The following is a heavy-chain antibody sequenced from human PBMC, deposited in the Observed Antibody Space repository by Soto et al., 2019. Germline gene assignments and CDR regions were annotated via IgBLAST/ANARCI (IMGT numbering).Heavy chain of an antibody. D-gene: IGHD5-18*01. J-gene: IGHJ4*02. V-gene: IGHV4-59*12. CDR3: ATRTAMVTCFDY. CDR2: IYYSGST. Sequence: SETLFLTCTVSGGSLNHYYWTWIRQPPGKGLEWMGYIYYSGSTYYNPSLKSRVTISVDTAKNQFSLKLSSVTAADTAVYYCATRTAMVTCFDYWGQGTLVTVSS. CDR1: GGSLNHYY.